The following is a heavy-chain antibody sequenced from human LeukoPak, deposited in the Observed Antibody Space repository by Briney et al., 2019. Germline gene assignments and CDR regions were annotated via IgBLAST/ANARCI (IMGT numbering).Heavy chain of an antibody. J-gene: IGHJ4*02. Sequence: GGSLRLSCAASGLTFRNYAMSWVRQAPGKGLEWVSVICANDGNTYYTDAVKGRFTISRDNSKETLYLQMDSLRAEDTAVYYCAKGSGSSCYSPCDYWGQGILVTVSS. D-gene: IGHD2-15*01. CDR3: AKGSGSSCYSPCDY. CDR1: GLTFRNYA. CDR2: ICANDGNT. V-gene: IGHV3-23*01.